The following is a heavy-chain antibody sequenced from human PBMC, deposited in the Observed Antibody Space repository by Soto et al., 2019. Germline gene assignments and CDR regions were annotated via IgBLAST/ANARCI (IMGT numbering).Heavy chain of an antibody. Sequence: LSLTCAASGFTVSSNYMSWVRQAPGKGLEWVSVIYSGGSTYYADSVKGRFTISRDNSKNTLYLQMNSLRAEDTAVYYCTRLGELIYWGQGTLVTVSS. D-gene: IGHD3-16*01. J-gene: IGHJ4*02. V-gene: IGHV3-53*01. CDR2: IYSGGST. CDR1: GFTVSSNY. CDR3: TRLGELIY.